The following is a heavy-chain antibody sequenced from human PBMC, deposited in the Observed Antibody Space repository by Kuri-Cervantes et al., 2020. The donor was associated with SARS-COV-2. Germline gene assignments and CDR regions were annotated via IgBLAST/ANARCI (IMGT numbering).Heavy chain of an antibody. V-gene: IGHV3-7*01. CDR3: ARDLYDYYYYMDV. CDR1: GFTFSSYW. CDR2: IKQDGSEK. Sequence: GGSLRLSCAASGFTFSSYWMSWVRQAPGKGLEWVANIKQDGSEKYYADSVKGRFTISRDNAKNSLYLQMNSLRAEDTAVYYCARDLYDYYYYMDVWGKGTTVTVSS. J-gene: IGHJ6*03.